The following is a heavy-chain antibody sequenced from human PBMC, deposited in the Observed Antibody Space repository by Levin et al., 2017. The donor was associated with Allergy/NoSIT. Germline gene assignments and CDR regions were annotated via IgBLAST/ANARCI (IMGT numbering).Heavy chain of an antibody. CDR1: GFTFSSYD. V-gene: IGHV3-30*18. Sequence: PGGSLRLSCAASGFTFSSYDMHWVRQAPGKGLEWVAVISYDGSNKYYADSVKGRFTISRDNSKNTLYLQMNSLRAEDTAVYYCAKDSGAPAMVTDYWGQGTLVTVSS. CDR3: AKDSGAPAMVTDY. J-gene: IGHJ4*02. CDR2: ISYDGSNK. D-gene: IGHD5-18*01.